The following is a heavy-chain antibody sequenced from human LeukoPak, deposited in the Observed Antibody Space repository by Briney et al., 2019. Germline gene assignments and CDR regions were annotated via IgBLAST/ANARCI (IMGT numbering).Heavy chain of an antibody. J-gene: IGHJ4*02. CDR2: IKQDGSEK. CDR3: ARVGYSYGWGGFDF. D-gene: IGHD5-18*01. V-gene: IGHV3-7*03. Sequence: GGSLRLSCAASGFTFSSYWMSWVRQAAGKGLEWVANIKQDGSEKYYVDSVKGRFTISRDNAKNSLFLQMNSLRAEDTAVYYCARVGYSYGWGGFDFWGQGTLVTVSS. CDR1: GFTFSSYW.